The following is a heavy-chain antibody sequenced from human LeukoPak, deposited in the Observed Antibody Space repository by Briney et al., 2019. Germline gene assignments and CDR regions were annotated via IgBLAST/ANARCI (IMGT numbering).Heavy chain of an antibody. J-gene: IGHJ4*02. V-gene: IGHV3-7*01. D-gene: IGHD5-24*01. Sequence: GGSLRLSCAASGFTFSSYWMSWVRQAPGKGLEWVANIKQDGSEKYYVDSVKGRFTISRDNAKNSLFLQMNSLRGEDTAVYYCARDKVGGSMASSNFDYWGQGTLVTVSS. CDR1: GFTFSSYW. CDR3: ARDKVGGSMASSNFDY. CDR2: IKQDGSEK.